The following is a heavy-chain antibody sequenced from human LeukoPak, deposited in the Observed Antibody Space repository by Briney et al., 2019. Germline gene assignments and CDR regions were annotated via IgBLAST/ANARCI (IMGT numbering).Heavy chain of an antibody. D-gene: IGHD3-3*01. CDR1: GFAFSNYA. CDR2: VSSSGSDS. Sequence: GGSLRLSCAVSGFAFSNYAMSWVRQAPEKGLEWVSTVSSSGSDSYYADSVKGRFTISRDNSKNTLSLQMNSLRAEDTAVYYCARGYYDFWSGYHDAFDIWGQGTMVTVSS. CDR3: ARGYYDFWSGYHDAFDI. J-gene: IGHJ3*02. V-gene: IGHV3-23*01.